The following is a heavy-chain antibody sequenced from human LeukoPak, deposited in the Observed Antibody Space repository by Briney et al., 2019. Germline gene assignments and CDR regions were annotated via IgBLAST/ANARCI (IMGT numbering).Heavy chain of an antibody. CDR3: ARQGLSHLFDS. CDR1: GFTFSGSA. J-gene: IGHJ4*02. CDR2: IRSKANSYAT. V-gene: IGHV3-73*01. Sequence: TGGSLRLSCAASGFTFSGSAMHWVRQASGKGLEWVGRIRSKANSYATAYAASVKGRFTISRDDSKNTAYLQMNSLKTEDTAVYYCARQGLSHLFDSWGQGILVTVSS.